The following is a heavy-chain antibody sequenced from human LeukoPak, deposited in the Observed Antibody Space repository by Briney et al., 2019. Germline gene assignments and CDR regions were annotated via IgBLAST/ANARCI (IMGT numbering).Heavy chain of an antibody. CDR2: ISSSSIYI. V-gene: IGHV3-21*01. CDR1: GFTLSSYN. CDR3: ARDFHVRNYDIGGYSY. D-gene: IGHD3-22*01. Sequence: PGGSLRLSCAASGFTLSSYNMKWVRQAPGKGLEWVSSISSSSIYIYYADSVKGRFTISRDNAKNSLYLQMNSLRAEDTAVYYCARDFHVRNYDIGGYSYWGQGTLVTVSS. J-gene: IGHJ4*02.